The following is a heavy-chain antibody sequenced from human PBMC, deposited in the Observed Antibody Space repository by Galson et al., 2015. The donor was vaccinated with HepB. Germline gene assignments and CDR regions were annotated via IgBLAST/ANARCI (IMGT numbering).Heavy chain of an antibody. V-gene: IGHV1-69*13. CDR3: ARSYDSSGHFDY. CDR1: GGTFSSYA. Sequence: SVKVSCKASGGTFSSYAISWVRQAPGQGLEWMGGIIPIFGTANHAQKFQGRVTITADESTSTAYMELSSLRSEDTAVYYCARSYDSSGHFDYWGQGTLVTVSS. CDR2: IIPIFGTA. D-gene: IGHD3-22*01. J-gene: IGHJ4*02.